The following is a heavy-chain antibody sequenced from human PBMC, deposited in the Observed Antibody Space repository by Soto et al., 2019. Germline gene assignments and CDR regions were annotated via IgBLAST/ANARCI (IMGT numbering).Heavy chain of an antibody. CDR3: ARDLGGWPDY. V-gene: IGHV1-18*01. D-gene: IGHD2-15*01. J-gene: IGHJ4*02. Sequence: GASVKVSCKASGYTFTTFGISWVRQAPGQGLEWMGWISAYNGNTNYAQKLQGRVTMTTDTSTSTAYMELSSLRSEDTAVYYCARDLGGWPDYWGQGTLVTVSS. CDR2: ISAYNGNT. CDR1: GYTFTTFG.